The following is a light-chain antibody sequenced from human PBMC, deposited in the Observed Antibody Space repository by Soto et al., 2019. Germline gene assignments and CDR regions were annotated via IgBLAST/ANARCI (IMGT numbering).Light chain of an antibody. CDR3: LMYYGGAQV. CDR1: TGAVTSGYY. CDR2: STS. V-gene: IGLV7-43*01. Sequence: QTVVTQEPSLTVSPGGTVTLTCASSTGAVTSGYYPNWFQQKPGQAPRALIYSTSNQHSWTPARFSGSLLGGKAALTLSGVQPEGEAEYHFLMYYGGAQVFGGGTKLTV. J-gene: IGLJ2*01.